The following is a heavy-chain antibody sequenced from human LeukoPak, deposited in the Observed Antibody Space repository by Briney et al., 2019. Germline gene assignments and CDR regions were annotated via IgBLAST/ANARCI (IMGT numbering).Heavy chain of an antibody. Sequence: ASVKVSFKSSGYAFTNNDIYWVRQAYGPGLEWMGWMNPNNGDTGYAHQFLDRGTMTRDTSIMTPYMEWISLTSDDNSVFYCVRGELETFNGWGQGTLVTVS. D-gene: IGHD1-26*01. J-gene: IGHJ4*02. CDR1: GYAFTNND. CDR3: VRGELETFNG. V-gene: IGHV1-8*01. CDR2: MNPNNGDT.